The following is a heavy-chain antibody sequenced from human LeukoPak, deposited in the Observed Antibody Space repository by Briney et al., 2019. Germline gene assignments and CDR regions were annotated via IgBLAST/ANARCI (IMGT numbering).Heavy chain of an antibody. D-gene: IGHD3-22*01. J-gene: IGHJ4*02. CDR3: AKDDRRSNDYYYGSSGYYESPDY. CDR2: IRYDGTSK. CDR1: GFIFNNFG. V-gene: IGHV3-30*02. Sequence: GGSLRLSCAASGFIFNNFGIHWVRQAPGKGLERVAFIRYDGTSKDYADSVRGRFTISRDNSKNTLYLQMNSLRAEDTAVYYCAKDDRRSNDYYYGSSGYYESPDYWGQGTLVTVSS.